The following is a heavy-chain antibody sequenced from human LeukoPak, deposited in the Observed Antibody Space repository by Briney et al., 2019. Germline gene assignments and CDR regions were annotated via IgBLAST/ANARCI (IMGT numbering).Heavy chain of an antibody. CDR3: ARVYYSSSYDYWYFDL. V-gene: IGHV4-34*01. Sequence: SETLSLTCAVYGGSFSGYYWSWIRQPPGKGLEWIGEINHSGSTNYNPSLKSRVTISVDTSKNQFSLKLSSVTAADTAVYYCARVYYSSSYDYWYFDLWGRGTLVTVSS. CDR2: INHSGST. J-gene: IGHJ2*01. CDR1: GGSFSGYY. D-gene: IGHD6-13*01.